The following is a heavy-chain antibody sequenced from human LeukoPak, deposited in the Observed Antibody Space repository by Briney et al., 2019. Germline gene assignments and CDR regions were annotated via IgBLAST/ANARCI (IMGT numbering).Heavy chain of an antibody. CDR3: ARSPFPFTSGWYPDYYFDY. CDR1: GDSVSSNSAA. D-gene: IGHD6-19*01. V-gene: IGHV6-1*01. Sequence: SQTLSLTYAISGDSVSSNSAAWNWLRQSPSRGLEWLGRTYYRSKWYNDYAVSVKSRVTINPDASKNQFSLQLNSVTAEDTAVYYCARSPFPFTSGWYPDYYFDYWGQGALVTVSS. CDR2: TYYRSKWYN. J-gene: IGHJ4*02.